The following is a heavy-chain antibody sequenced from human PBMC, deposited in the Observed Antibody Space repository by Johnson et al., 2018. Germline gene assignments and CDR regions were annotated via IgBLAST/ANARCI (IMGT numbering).Heavy chain of an antibody. CDR2: IKEDATEK. V-gene: IGHV3-7*01. Sequence: VQLVESGGGSVQPGGSLRLACSTSGFTFSNYYMSWVRQAPGKGLEWVANIKEDATEKNYVDSVKGRLTISRDNAKKSFYLQMSSLGVEDTAVYCCVVGRMNFEHGGQGSLVTVSS. CDR1: GFTFSNYY. CDR3: VVGRMNFEH. D-gene: IGHD1-26*01. J-gene: IGHJ1*01.